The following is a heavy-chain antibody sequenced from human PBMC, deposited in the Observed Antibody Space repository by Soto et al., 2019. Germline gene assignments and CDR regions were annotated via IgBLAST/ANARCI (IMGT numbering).Heavy chain of an antibody. CDR2: INHSGST. Sequence: SETLSLTCAVYGGSFSDYSWSWIRQPPGQGLEWIGEINHSGSTNLHPSLKSRVTISVDTSKNQFSLKLSSVTAADTAVYYCARGAGYCSGGSCYGSLTFYYYYYGMDVWGQGTTVTVSS. CDR1: GGSFSDYS. J-gene: IGHJ6*02. V-gene: IGHV4-34*01. CDR3: ARGAGYCSGGSCYGSLTFYYYYYGMDV. D-gene: IGHD2-15*01.